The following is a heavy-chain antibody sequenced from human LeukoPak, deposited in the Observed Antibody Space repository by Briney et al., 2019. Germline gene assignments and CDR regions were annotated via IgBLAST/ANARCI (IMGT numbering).Heavy chain of an antibody. J-gene: IGHJ4*02. CDR1: GYTFTSYG. D-gene: IGHD2-2*01. CDR2: IIPILGIA. CDR3: ARGYCSSTSCSLPFIL. Sequence: GASVKVSCKASGYTFTSYGISWVRQAPGQGLEWMGRIIPILGIANYAQKFQGRVTITADKSTSTAYMELSSLRSEDTAVYYCARGYCSSTSCSLPFILWGQGTLVTVSS. V-gene: IGHV1-69*04.